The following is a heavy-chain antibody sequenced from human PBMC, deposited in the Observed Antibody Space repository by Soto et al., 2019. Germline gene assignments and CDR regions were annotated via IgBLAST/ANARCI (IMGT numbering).Heavy chain of an antibody. V-gene: IGHV4-59*08. CDR2: IYYSGST. CDR3: ARLGCRGGSCELDY. D-gene: IGHD2-15*01. Sequence: NLSETLSLTCTVSGGSISSYYWSWIRQPPGKGLEWIGYIYYSGSTNYNPSLKSRVTISVDTSKNQFSLKLSSVTAADTAVYYCARLGCRGGSCELDYWGQGTLVTVSS. CDR1: GGSISSYY. J-gene: IGHJ4*02.